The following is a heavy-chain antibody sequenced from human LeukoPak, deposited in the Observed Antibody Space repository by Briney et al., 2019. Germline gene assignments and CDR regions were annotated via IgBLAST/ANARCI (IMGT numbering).Heavy chain of an antibody. Sequence: PSETLSLTCAVYGGSFSGYYWSWIRQPPGKGLEWIGEINHSGSTNYNPSLKSRVTISVDTSKNQFSLKLSSVTAADTAVYYCAALLSIAVAGTGGWFDPWGQGTLVTVSS. V-gene: IGHV4-34*01. J-gene: IGHJ5*02. CDR1: GGSFSGYY. D-gene: IGHD6-19*01. CDR3: AALLSIAVAGTGGWFDP. CDR2: INHSGST.